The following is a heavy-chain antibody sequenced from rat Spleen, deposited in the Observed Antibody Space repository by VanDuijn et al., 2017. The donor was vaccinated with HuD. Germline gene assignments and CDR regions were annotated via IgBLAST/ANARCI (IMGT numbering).Heavy chain of an antibody. D-gene: IGHD5-1*01. V-gene: IGHV5-7*01. J-gene: IGHJ3*01. CDR2: ISSDGRRN. CDR1: GFTFSDFY. Sequence: EVQLVESDGGLVQPGRSLKLSCAASGFTFSDFYMAWVRQAPTKGLEWVATISSDGRRNYYRDSVKGRFTISRDNAESTLYLQMDSLRSEDTATYYCARSQTGRGFAYWGQGTLVTVSS. CDR3: ARSQTGRGFAY.